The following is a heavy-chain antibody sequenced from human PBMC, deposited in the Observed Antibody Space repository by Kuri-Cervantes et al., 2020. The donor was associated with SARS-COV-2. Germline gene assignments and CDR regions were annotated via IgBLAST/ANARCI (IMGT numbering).Heavy chain of an antibody. J-gene: IGHJ4*02. CDR2: VDDSGST. D-gene: IGHD1-1*01. CDR1: GGSINSSSFY. V-gene: IGHV4-61*01. CDR3: ARGGEGTAGRAPDY. Sequence: GSLRLSCSVSGGSINSSSFYWGWIRQPPGKGLEWIGYVDDSGSTHHTHRNPSVESRVSFSVDTSRNQFSLRLTSVSAADTAVYYCARGGEGTAGRAPDYWGQGMLVTVSS.